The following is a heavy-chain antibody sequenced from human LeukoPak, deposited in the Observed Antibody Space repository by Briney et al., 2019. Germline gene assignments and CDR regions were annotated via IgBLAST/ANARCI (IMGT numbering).Heavy chain of an antibody. D-gene: IGHD3-22*01. J-gene: IGHJ4*02. CDR2: ISYDGSNK. Sequence: PGGSLRLSCAASGFTFGLYGMHWVRQAPGKGLEWVAVISYDGSNKYYADSVKGRFTISRDNSKNTLYLQMNSLRAVDTAVYYCARVLDRGGYSLSVLRYWGQGTLVTVSS. CDR1: GFTFGLYG. V-gene: IGHV3-33*05. CDR3: ARVLDRGGYSLSVLRY.